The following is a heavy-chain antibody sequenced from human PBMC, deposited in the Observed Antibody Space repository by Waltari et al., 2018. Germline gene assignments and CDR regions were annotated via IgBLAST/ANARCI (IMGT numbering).Heavy chain of an antibody. CDR2: IYWDDDK. Sequence: QITLKESGPTLVKPTQTLTLTCTFSGFSLSTSGVGVGWIRQPPGKALEWLALIYWDDDKRYSPSLKSRLTITKDTSKNQVVLTMTNMDPVDTTTYYCAHFKDGYQIFDYWGQGTLVTVSS. CDR1: GFSLSTSGVG. V-gene: IGHV2-5*02. D-gene: IGHD5-12*01. CDR3: AHFKDGYQIFDY. J-gene: IGHJ4*02.